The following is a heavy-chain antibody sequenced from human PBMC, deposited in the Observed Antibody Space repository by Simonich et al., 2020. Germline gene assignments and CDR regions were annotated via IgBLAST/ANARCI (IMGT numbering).Heavy chain of an antibody. V-gene: IGHV4-59*08. CDR3: ARHVRKTGDHFDY. CDR2: IYYSGST. J-gene: IGHJ4*02. Sequence: QVQLQESGPGLVKPSETLSLTCPVSGGSIISYYWSWIRQPPGKGLEWIGYIYYSGSTNYNPSLKSRVTISVDTSKNQFSLKLSSVTAADTAVYYCARHVRKTGDHFDYWGQGTLVTVSS. CDR1: GGSIISYY. D-gene: IGHD7-27*01.